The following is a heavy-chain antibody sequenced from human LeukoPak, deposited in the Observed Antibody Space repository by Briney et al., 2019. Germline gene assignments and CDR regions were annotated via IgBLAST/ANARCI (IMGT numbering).Heavy chain of an antibody. CDR3: TTIDSSGWYYFDY. D-gene: IGHD6-19*01. Sequence: GGSLRLSCAASGFTFSNAWMSWVRQAPGKGLKWVGRIKSKTDGGTTDYAAPVKGRFTISRDDSKNTLYLQMNSLKTEDTAVYYCTTIDSSGWYYFDYWGQGTLVTVSS. CDR1: GFTFSNAW. V-gene: IGHV3-15*01. CDR2: IKSKTDGGTT. J-gene: IGHJ4*02.